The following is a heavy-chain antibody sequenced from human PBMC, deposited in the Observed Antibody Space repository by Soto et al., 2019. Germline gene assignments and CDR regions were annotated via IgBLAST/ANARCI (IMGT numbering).Heavy chain of an antibody. CDR2: ISHDGTDK. CDR1: GFTFWKFG. Sequence: GGSLRLSCAASGFTFWKFGLHWVRQSPREGLEWVALISHDGTDKYYADSVKGRFTISRDNSKDTLFLHMDNLRPGDTGIYYCAKPTSFVTCFDSWGQGTLVTVSS. J-gene: IGHJ5*01. V-gene: IGHV3-30*18. D-gene: IGHD3-16*02. CDR3: AKPTSFVTCFDS.